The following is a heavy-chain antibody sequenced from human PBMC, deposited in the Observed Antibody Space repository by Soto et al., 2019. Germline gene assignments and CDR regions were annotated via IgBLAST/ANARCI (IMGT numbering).Heavy chain of an antibody. CDR3: ARGEGPNGMDV. V-gene: IGHV3-64*01. J-gene: IGHJ6*02. CDR1: GFPFSSYA. CDR2: ISRNGDSA. Sequence: VQLVQSGGGLVQPGGSLRLSCAASGFPFSSYAMHWVRQAPGKGLEYVSAISRNGDSAYYANSVKGRFTISRDFSKNTVYLQMGSLRAEDMAVYYCARGEGPNGMDVWGQGTTVTVSS.